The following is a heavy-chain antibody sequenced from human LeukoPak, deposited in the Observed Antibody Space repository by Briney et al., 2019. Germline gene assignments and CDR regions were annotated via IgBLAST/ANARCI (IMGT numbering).Heavy chain of an antibody. V-gene: IGHV1-69*13. J-gene: IGHJ6*02. CDR2: IIPIFGTA. Sequence: ASVTVSCLASGGTFSSYAISWVRQAPGQGLEWMGGIIPIFGTANYAQKFQGRVTITADESTSTAYMELSSLGSEDTAVYYCARDLDDSYTNYYGMDVWGQGTTVTVSS. CDR3: ARDLDDSYTNYYGMDV. CDR1: GGTFSSYA. D-gene: IGHD3-16*02.